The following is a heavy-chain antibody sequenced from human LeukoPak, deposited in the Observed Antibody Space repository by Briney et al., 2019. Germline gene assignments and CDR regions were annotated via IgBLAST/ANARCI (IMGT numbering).Heavy chain of an antibody. CDR1: GYTFTGYY. CDR2: ISAYNGNT. J-gene: IGHJ4*02. CDR3: ARDLSETGYCSGGSCYSIFDY. D-gene: IGHD2-15*01. Sequence: ASVKASCKASGYTFTGYYMHWVRQAPGQGLEWMGWISAYNGNTNYAQKLQGRVTMTTDTSTSTAYMELRSLRSDDTAVYYCARDLSETGYCSGGSCYSIFDYWGQGTLVTVSS. V-gene: IGHV1-18*04.